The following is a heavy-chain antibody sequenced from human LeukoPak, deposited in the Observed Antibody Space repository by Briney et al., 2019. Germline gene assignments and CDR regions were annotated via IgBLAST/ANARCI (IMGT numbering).Heavy chain of an antibody. CDR1: GGSFSGYY. J-gene: IGHJ6*03. CDR3: ARGECSSTSCYYYYMDV. CDR2: INHSGST. V-gene: IGHV4-34*01. D-gene: IGHD2-2*01. Sequence: SETLSLTCAVYGGSFSGYYWSWIRQPPGKGLEWIGEINHSGSTNYNPSLKSRVTISVDTSKNQFCLKLSSVTAADTAVYYCARGECSSTSCYYYYMDVWGKGTTVTVSS.